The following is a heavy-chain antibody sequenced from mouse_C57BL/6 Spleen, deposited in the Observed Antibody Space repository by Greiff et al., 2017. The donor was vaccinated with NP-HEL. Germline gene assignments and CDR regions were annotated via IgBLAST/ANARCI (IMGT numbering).Heavy chain of an antibody. CDR1: GFNIKDYY. CDR2: IDPEDGDT. CDR3: ARGEYYGLWYFDV. V-gene: IGHV14-2*01. Sequence: VQLQQSGAELVKPGASVKLSCTASGFNIKDYYMHWVKQRTEQGLEWIGRIDPEDGDTKYAPKFQGKATITADTSSNTAYLQLSSLTSEDTAVYYCARGEYYGLWYFDVWGTGTTVTVSS. D-gene: IGHD1-1*01. J-gene: IGHJ1*03.